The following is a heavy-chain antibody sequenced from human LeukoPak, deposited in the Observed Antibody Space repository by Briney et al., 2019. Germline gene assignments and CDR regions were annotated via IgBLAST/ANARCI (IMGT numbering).Heavy chain of an antibody. J-gene: IGHJ4*02. V-gene: IGHV3-48*03. CDR2: ISSSGSTI. Sequence: PGGSLGSSGEASGLTFRGFEMNWFRQAPGKGLEWVSYISSSGSTIYYADSVKGRFTISRDNAKNSLYLQMNSLRAEDTAVYYCARDLYSRYFDYWGQGTLVTVSS. CDR3: ARDLYSRYFDY. D-gene: IGHD5-12*01. CDR1: GLTFRGFE.